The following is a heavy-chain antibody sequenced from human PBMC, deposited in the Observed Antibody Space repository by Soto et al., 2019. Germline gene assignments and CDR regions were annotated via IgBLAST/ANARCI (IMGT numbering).Heavy chain of an antibody. Sequence: EVQLVESGGGLVQPGGSLRLSCAASGFTFSSYWMSWVRQAPGKGLEWVANIKQDGSEKYYVDSVKGRFTISRDNAKNSLYLQMNSLRAEDTAVYYCARVAAIVVVPAALDAFDIWGQGTMVTVSS. CDR3: ARVAAIVVVPAALDAFDI. CDR1: GFTFSSYW. J-gene: IGHJ3*02. V-gene: IGHV3-7*01. D-gene: IGHD2-2*01. CDR2: IKQDGSEK.